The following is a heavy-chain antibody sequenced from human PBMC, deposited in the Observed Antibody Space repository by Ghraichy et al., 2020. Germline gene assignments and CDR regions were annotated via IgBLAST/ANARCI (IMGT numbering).Heavy chain of an antibody. V-gene: IGHV3-23*01. Sequence: GGSLRLSCAASGFTFDNYAMTWVRQAPGKGLEWVSTISGVGGSTYSADFTKGRFTISRDNFRRTLYLQMNILRAEDTALYYCARCRSTKRDLDTFDIWGRGTQVTVTS. CDR1: GFTFDNYA. J-gene: IGHJ3*02. D-gene: IGHD1-26*01. CDR2: ISGVGGST. CDR3: ARCRSTKRDLDTFDI.